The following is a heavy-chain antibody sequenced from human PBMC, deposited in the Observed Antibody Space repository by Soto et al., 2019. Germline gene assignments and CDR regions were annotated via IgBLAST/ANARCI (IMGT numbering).Heavy chain of an antibody. CDR3: ATCGYSYDMRSRGGGYWYFDL. Sequence: QVQLVQSGAEVKKPGSSVKVSCKASGGTFSSYAISWVRQAPGQGLEWMGGIIPIFGTANYAQKFQGRVTIPADKSTSTAYMELSSLRSEDTAVYYCATCGYSYDMRSRGGGYWYFDLWGRGTLVTVSS. D-gene: IGHD5-18*01. CDR1: GGTFSSYA. V-gene: IGHV1-69*06. CDR2: IIPIFGTA. J-gene: IGHJ2*01.